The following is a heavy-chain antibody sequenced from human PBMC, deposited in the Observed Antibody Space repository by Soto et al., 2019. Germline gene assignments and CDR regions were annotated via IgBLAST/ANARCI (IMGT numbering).Heavy chain of an antibody. CDR3: AKNQGVELVPLATVDWFDP. V-gene: IGHV3-11*01. CDR2: ISSSGSTI. Sequence: GGSLRLSCAASGFTFSDYYMSWIRQAPGKGLEWVSYISSSGSTIYYADSVKGRFTISRDNAKNSLYLQMNSLSAEDTAVYHCAKNQGVELVPLATVDWFDPWGQGSVVTVS. CDR1: GFTFSDYY. J-gene: IGHJ5*02. D-gene: IGHD1-26*01.